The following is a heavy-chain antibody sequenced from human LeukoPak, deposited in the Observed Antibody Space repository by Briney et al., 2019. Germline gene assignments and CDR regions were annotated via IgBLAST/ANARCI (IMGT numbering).Heavy chain of an antibody. CDR2: ISAGRT. J-gene: IGHJ4*02. CDR3: ARGDSGNFDY. Sequence: GGSLRLSCTASGVTFSNYDMSWVRQAPGKGLEWVSSISAGRTFYADSVKGRFTTSRDNSKNTMYLQMNSLRAEDTAVYYCARGDSGNFDYWGQGTLVTVSS. D-gene: IGHD1-26*01. V-gene: IGHV3-23*01. CDR1: GVTFSNYD.